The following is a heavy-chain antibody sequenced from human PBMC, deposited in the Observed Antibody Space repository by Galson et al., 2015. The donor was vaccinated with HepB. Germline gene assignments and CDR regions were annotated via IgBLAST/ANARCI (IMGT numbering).Heavy chain of an antibody. CDR1: GFTFSSYA. CDR2: ISYDGSNK. V-gene: IGHV3-30-3*01. D-gene: IGHD7-27*01. CDR3: ARDDTGGY. J-gene: IGHJ4*02. Sequence: SLRLSCAASGFTFSSYAMHWVRQAPGKGLEWVAVISYDGSNKYYADSVKGRFTISRDNSENTLYLQMNSLRAEDTAVYYCARDDTGGYWGQGTLVTVSS.